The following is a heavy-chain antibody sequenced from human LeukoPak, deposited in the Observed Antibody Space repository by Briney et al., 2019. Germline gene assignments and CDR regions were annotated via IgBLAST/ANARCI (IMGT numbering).Heavy chain of an antibody. Sequence: ASVKVSCKASGYSLTGYFIHWMRQAPGQGLEWMGWMNPNSGGTNYAQKFQGRVTMTRDTSISTAYMELSRLTSDGTAVYYCAREYYYDSSVYYPLGHRGQGTLVTVSS. J-gene: IGHJ4*02. V-gene: IGHV1-2*02. CDR3: AREYYYDSSVYYPLGH. CDR2: MNPNSGGT. CDR1: GYSLTGYF. D-gene: IGHD3-22*01.